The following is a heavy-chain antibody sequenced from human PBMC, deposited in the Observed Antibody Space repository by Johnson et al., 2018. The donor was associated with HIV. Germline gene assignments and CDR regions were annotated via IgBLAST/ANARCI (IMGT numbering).Heavy chain of an antibody. CDR2: SWHGGSI. D-gene: IGHD3-10*01. Sequence: QVQVVESGGGLVQPGGSLKLSCAASGFTVSSNYMSWVRQAPGKGLEWDSGLSWHGGSIGSADSVKGRFPICSDNDKNSLYLQMNSLRAEDTAVYYCPRDPYTSAGNPFDIWGQGTRVTVS. CDR3: PRDPYTSAGNPFDI. V-gene: IGHV3-11*04. CDR1: GFTVSSNY. J-gene: IGHJ3*02.